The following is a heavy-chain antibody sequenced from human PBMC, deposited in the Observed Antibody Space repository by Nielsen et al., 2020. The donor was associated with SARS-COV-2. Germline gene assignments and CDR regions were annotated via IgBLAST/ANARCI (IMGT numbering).Heavy chain of an antibody. Sequence: SETLSLTCTVSGASISGSSNYWSWIRQPPGKGLEWIGEINHSGSTNYNPSLKSRVTISVDTSKNQFSLKLSSVTAADTAVYYCARFPRRGYSYGYTYYYGMDVWGQGTTVTVSS. CDR2: INHSGST. CDR1: GASISGSSNY. CDR3: ARFPRRGYSYGYTYYYGMDV. D-gene: IGHD5-18*01. J-gene: IGHJ6*02. V-gene: IGHV4-39*07.